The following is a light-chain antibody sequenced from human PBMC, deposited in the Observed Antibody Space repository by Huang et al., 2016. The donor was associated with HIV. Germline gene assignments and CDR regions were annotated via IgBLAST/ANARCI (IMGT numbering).Light chain of an antibody. Sequence: ERVMTQSPATLSVAPGERVTLSCRASHRVSSNLAWYQQKPGQAPRLRIHGASTRATGIPARFSGSGSGTEFTLAISSLQSEDSGVYFCQQYDNWPLTFGQGTRLEIK. V-gene: IGKV3-15*01. J-gene: IGKJ5*01. CDR3: QQYDNWPLT. CDR1: HRVSSN. CDR2: GAS.